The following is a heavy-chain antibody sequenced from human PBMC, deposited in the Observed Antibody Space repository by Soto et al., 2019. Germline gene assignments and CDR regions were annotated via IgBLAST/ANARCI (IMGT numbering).Heavy chain of an antibody. CDR2: INPNSGAT. Sequence: ASVKVSCKASGYTFTANYLHWVRQAPGQGLEWMGWINPNSGATNYAQRFQAWVNMNRDTSISTAYKELSRLTFDDTAVYYCAREITSSWMDVWGQGTTVTVSS. CDR3: AREITSSWMDV. J-gene: IGHJ6*02. D-gene: IGHD6-13*01. V-gene: IGHV1-2*04. CDR1: GYTFTANY.